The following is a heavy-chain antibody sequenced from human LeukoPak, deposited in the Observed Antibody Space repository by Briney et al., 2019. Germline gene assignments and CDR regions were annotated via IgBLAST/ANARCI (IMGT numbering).Heavy chain of an antibody. V-gene: IGHV1-18*01. Sequence: ASVKVSCKASGYTFTSYGITWVRQAPGQGLEWMGWINGHNGNTHYARNLQDRITMTTDTSSTTVYMELRSLKSDDTAVYYCAKAPSAHWPSDYWGQGTLVTVSS. CDR3: AKAPSAHWPSDY. CDR1: GYTFTSYG. CDR2: INGHNGNT. J-gene: IGHJ4*02. D-gene: IGHD1-1*01.